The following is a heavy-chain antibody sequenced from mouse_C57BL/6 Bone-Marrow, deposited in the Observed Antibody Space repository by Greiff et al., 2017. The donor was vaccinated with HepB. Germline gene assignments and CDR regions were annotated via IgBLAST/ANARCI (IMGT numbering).Heavy chain of an antibody. Sequence: VQLKQPGAELVRPGSSVKLSCKASGYTFTSYWMHWVKQRPIQGLEWIGNIDPSDSETHYNQKFKDKATLTVDKSSSTAYMQLSSLTSEDSAVYYCARSVYYYHFDYWGQGTTLTVSS. J-gene: IGHJ2*01. CDR1: GYTFTSYW. CDR3: ARSVYYYHFDY. V-gene: IGHV1-52*01. CDR2: IDPSDSET. D-gene: IGHD2-1*01.